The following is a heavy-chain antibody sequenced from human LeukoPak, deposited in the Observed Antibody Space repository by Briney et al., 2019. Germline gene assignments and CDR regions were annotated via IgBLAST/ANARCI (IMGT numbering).Heavy chain of an antibody. CDR1: GFTVSSNY. J-gene: IGHJ3*02. D-gene: IGHD4-17*01. Sequence: GGSLRLSCAASGFTVSSNYMSWVRQAPGKGLEWVSVIYSGGSTYYADSVKGRFTISRDNSKNTLYLQMNSLRGEDTAVYYCARDYTVTNDAFDIWGQGTMVTVSS. CDR3: ARDYTVTNDAFDI. V-gene: IGHV3-66*02. CDR2: IYSGGST.